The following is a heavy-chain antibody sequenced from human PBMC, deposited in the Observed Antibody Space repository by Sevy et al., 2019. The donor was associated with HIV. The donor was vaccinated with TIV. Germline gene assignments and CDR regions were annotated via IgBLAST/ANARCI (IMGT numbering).Heavy chain of an antibody. CDR3: AKGLGMVQGALLSDDI. Sequence: GGSLRLSCAASGFTFRNYGMHWVRQAPGKGLEWVTFIRYDGSTKYYAVSVKVRFTISRDNSKNTVFLQMNSLRPADTAGYYCAKGLGMVQGALLSDDIWGQGTMVTVSS. CDR2: IRYDGSTK. CDR1: GFTFRNYG. V-gene: IGHV3-30*02. J-gene: IGHJ3*02. D-gene: IGHD3-10*01.